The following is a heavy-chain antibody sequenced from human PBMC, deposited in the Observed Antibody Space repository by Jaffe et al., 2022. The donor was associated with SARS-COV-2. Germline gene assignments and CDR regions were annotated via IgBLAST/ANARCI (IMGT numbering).Heavy chain of an antibody. J-gene: IGHJ6*02. CDR3: ARYKIVPAAIRLYYYYGMDV. CDR2: INHSGST. Sequence: QVQLQQWGAGLLKPSETLSLTCAVYGGSFSGYYWSWIRQPPGKGLEWIGEINHSGSTNYNPSLKSRVTISVDTSKNQFSLKLSSVTAADTAVYYCARYKIVPAAIRLYYYYGMDVWGQGTTVTVSS. V-gene: IGHV4-34*01. CDR1: GGSFSGYY. D-gene: IGHD2-2*01.